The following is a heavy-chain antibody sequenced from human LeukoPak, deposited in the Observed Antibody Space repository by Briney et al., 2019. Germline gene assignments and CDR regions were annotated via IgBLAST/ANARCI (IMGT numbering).Heavy chain of an antibody. Sequence: GGSLRLSCVASGVTFHDYAMHWVRQAPGKGLEWVSLISADGGSTFYADSVRGRFSISRDNSKNSLYLQMNSLRTEDTAMYYCAKESGKFDYWGQGTLVAVSS. CDR2: ISADGGST. V-gene: IGHV3-43*02. J-gene: IGHJ4*02. CDR1: GVTFHDYA. CDR3: AKESGKFDY.